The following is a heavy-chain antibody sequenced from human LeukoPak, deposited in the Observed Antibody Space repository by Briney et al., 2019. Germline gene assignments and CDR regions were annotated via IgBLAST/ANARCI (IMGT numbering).Heavy chain of an antibody. CDR1: GFTFSSYW. CDR3: ARSPTMIVVVITAYFDY. J-gene: IGHJ4*02. D-gene: IGHD3-22*01. Sequence: GGSLRPSCAASGFTFSSYWMSWVRQAPGKGLEWVANIKQDGSEKYYVDSVKGRFTISRDNAKNSLYLQMNSLRAEDTAVYYCARSPTMIVVVITAYFDYWGQGTLVTVSS. CDR2: IKQDGSEK. V-gene: IGHV3-7*01.